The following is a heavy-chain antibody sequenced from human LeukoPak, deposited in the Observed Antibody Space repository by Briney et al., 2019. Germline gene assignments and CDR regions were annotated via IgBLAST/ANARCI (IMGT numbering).Heavy chain of an antibody. CDR3: PRRLNDILTGYTTYDY. CDR2: MNPNSGNT. Sequence: GASVKVSCKASGYTFTSYDINWVRQATGQGLEWMGWMNPNSGNTGYAQKFQGRVTMTRNTSISTAYMELSSLRSEDTAVYYCPRRLNDILTGYTTYDYWGQGTLVTVSS. J-gene: IGHJ4*02. V-gene: IGHV1-8*01. CDR1: GYTFTSYD. D-gene: IGHD3-9*01.